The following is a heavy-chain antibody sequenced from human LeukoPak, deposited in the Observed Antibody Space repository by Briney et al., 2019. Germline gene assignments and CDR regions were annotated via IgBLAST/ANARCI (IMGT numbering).Heavy chain of an antibody. Sequence: GGSLRLSCAASGFTFSNYWMSWVRQAPGKGLEWVANIKQDGSEIYYVDSVKGRFTISRDNAKNSLYLQMNSLRDEDTAVYYCARDRGYSNYYDYWGQGTLVTVSS. J-gene: IGHJ4*02. V-gene: IGHV3-7*01. CDR3: ARDRGYSNYYDY. CDR1: GFTFSNYW. D-gene: IGHD4-11*01. CDR2: IKQDGSEI.